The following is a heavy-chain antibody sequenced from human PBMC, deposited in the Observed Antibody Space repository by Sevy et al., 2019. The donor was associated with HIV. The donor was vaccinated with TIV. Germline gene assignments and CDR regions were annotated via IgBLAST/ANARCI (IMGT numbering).Heavy chain of an antibody. J-gene: IGHJ3*02. CDR1: GFTFSSYG. D-gene: IGHD4-17*01. V-gene: IGHV3-33*01. CDR3: ARVPTTVVTGDAFDI. CDR2: ICYDGSNK. Sequence: GGSLRLSCAASGFTFSSYGMHWVRQAPGKGLEWVAVICYDGSNKYYADSVKGRFTISRDNSKNTMYLQMNSLRAEDTAVYYCARVPTTVVTGDAFDIWGQGTMVTVSS.